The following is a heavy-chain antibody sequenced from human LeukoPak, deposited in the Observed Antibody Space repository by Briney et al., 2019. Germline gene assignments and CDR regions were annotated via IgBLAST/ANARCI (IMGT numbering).Heavy chain of an antibody. CDR2: IYSGGST. J-gene: IGHJ6*04. CDR3: ASQRSYYYGMDV. Sequence: GGSLRLSCAASGFTVSSNYMSWVRQAPGKGLEWVSVIYSGGSTYYADSVKGRFTISRDNSKNTLYLQMNSLRAEDRAVYYCASQRSYYYGMDVWGKGTTVTVSS. CDR1: GFTVSSNY. V-gene: IGHV3-53*01.